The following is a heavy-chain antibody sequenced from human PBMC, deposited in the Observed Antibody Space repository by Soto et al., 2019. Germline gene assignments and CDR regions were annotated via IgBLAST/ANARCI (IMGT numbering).Heavy chain of an antibody. D-gene: IGHD1-26*01. V-gene: IGHV4-59*01. CDR2: IHYSGTT. J-gene: IGHJ4*02. CDR1: GGSMRNYF. CDR3: ARGRERIVGAIDY. Sequence: SETLSLTCTVSGGSMRNYFWTWIRQPPGKGLEWIGYIHYSGTTSFFPSYNPSLRSRVTISEDTSKGQFSLKLSSVTAVDTAVYYCARGRERIVGAIDYWGQGTLVTVST.